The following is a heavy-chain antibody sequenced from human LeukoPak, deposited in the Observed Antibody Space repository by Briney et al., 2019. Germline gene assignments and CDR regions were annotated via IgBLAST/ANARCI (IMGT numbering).Heavy chain of an antibody. D-gene: IGHD6-19*01. J-gene: IGHJ3*02. Sequence: GGSLKLSCAASGFTFSGSTMHWVRQASGKGLEWVGRIRSKANSYATAYAASVKGRFTISRDYSKKMAYLQMNNLKTEDTAMYYCTRANGWDAFDIWGQGTMVTVSS. CDR2: IRSKANSYAT. CDR1: GFTFSGST. CDR3: TRANGWDAFDI. V-gene: IGHV3-73*01.